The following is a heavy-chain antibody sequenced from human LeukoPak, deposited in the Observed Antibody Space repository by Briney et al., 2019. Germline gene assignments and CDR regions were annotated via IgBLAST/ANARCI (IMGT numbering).Heavy chain of an antibody. CDR1: GYTFTSYG. Sequence: ASVKVSCKASGYTFTSYGISWVRQAPGQGLEWMGWICAYNGNTNYAQKLQGRVTMTTDTSTSTAYMELRSLRSDDTAVYYCARESFLRFGEWPHFDYWGQGTLVTVSS. V-gene: IGHV1-18*01. D-gene: IGHD3-10*01. CDR2: ICAYNGNT. J-gene: IGHJ4*02. CDR3: ARESFLRFGEWPHFDY.